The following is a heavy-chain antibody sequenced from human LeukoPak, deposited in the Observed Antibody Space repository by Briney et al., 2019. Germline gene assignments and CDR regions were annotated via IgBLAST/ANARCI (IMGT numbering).Heavy chain of an antibody. CDR1: GFTFSSYG. CDR2: INHSGST. V-gene: IGHV4-34*01. Sequence: PGGSLRLSCAASGFTFSSYGMHWVRQPPGKGLEWIGEINHSGSTNYNPSLKSRVTISVDTSKNQFSLKLSSVTAADTAVYYCARGGGGRLPTNWGQGTLVTVSS. CDR3: ARGGGGRLPTN. J-gene: IGHJ4*02. D-gene: IGHD2-15*01.